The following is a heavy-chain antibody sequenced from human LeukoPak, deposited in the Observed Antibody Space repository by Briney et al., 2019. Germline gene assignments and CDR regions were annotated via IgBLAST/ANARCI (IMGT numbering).Heavy chain of an antibody. J-gene: IGHJ5*02. CDR3: ARDTYYGSGSYSRFDP. D-gene: IGHD3-10*01. Sequence: SETLSLTCTVSGGSISSGSYYWSWLRQPAGKGLEWIGRIYTSGSTNYNPSLKSRVTISVDTSKNQFSLKLSSVTAADTAVYYCARDTYYGSGSYSRFDPWGQGTLVTVSS. CDR2: IYTSGST. CDR1: GGSISSGSYY. V-gene: IGHV4-61*02.